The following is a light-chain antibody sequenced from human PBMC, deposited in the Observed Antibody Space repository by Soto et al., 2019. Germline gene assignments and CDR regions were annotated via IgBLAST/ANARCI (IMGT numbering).Light chain of an antibody. V-gene: IGKV1-39*01. Sequence: DIQMTQSPSSLSASVGDTVIITCRASQNINNYLNWYQQKERQATALMIYAASNLQSGVPSRFSGSGSGTDFTLTIGSLQPEDFATYYCQQSYDTDSITFGQGTRLEIK. J-gene: IGKJ5*01. CDR1: QNINNY. CDR2: AAS. CDR3: QQSYDTDSIT.